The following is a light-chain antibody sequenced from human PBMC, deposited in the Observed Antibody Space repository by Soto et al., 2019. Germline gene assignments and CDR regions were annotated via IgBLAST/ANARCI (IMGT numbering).Light chain of an antibody. V-gene: IGLV2-23*01. CDR2: EGS. CDR1: SSDVGSYNL. CDR3: CSYAGSSTSV. Sequence: QSALTQPASVSGSPGQSITISCTGTSSDVGSYNLVSWYQQHPGKAPKLMIYEGSKRPSGVSNRFSGSKSGNTDSLTISGLQAEDEADYYCCSYAGSSTSVFGTGTKLTVL. J-gene: IGLJ1*01.